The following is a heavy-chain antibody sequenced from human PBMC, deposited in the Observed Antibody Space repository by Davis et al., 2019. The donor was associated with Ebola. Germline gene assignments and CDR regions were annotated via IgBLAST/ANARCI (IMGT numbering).Heavy chain of an antibody. J-gene: IGHJ6*04. V-gene: IGHV5-51*01. CDR2: IYPGDSDT. Sequence: GESLKISCKGSGYSFTSYWIGWVRQIPGKGLEWMGIIYPGDSDTRYSPSFQGQVTISADKSISTAYLQWSSLKASDTAMYYCARHRSYYYYYYGMDVWGKGTTVTVSS. CDR3: ARHRSYYYYYYGMDV. CDR1: GYSFTSYW.